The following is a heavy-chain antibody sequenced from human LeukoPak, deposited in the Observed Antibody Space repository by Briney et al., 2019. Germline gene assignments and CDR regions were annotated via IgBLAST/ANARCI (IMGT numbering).Heavy chain of an antibody. V-gene: IGHV1-69*01. CDR2: IIPIFGTA. D-gene: IGHD5-18*01. CDR3: ARAKAWDTAMENGGFDP. CDR1: GGTFSSYA. Sequence: SVKVSCKASGGTFSSYAISWVRQAPGQGLEWMGGIIPIFGTANYAQKFQGRVTITADESTSTAYMELSSLRSEDTAVYYCARAKAWDTAMENGGFDPWGQGTLVTVSS. J-gene: IGHJ5*02.